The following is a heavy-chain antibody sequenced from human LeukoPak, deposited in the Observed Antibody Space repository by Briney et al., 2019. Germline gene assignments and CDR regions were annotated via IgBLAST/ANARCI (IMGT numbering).Heavy chain of an antibody. CDR3: TREMATIIFDC. Sequence: GGSLRLSCTASGFTFGDYAMSWVRQAPGKGLEWVGFIRSKAYGGTTEYAASVKGRFTISRDDSKSIAYLQMNSLKTEDTAVYYCTREMATIIFDCWGQGTLVTVSS. D-gene: IGHD5-24*01. J-gene: IGHJ4*02. V-gene: IGHV3-49*04. CDR1: GFTFGDYA. CDR2: IRSKAYGGTT.